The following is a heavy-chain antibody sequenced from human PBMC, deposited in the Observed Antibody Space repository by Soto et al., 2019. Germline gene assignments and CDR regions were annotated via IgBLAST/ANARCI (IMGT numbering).Heavy chain of an antibody. D-gene: IGHD2-15*01. Sequence: SETLSLTCAVSGASMTTGGFSWTWVRQPPGGGLEWIGHVYHRASTQYNPSLKGRVSISVDTSRSLFSLRLTSLTAADTAVYFCTRGSAAPHSLLYFDTWGQGTPVTVSS. J-gene: IGHJ4*02. CDR3: TRGSAAPHSLLYFDT. V-gene: IGHV4-30-2*01. CDR2: VYHRAST. CDR1: GASMTTGGFS.